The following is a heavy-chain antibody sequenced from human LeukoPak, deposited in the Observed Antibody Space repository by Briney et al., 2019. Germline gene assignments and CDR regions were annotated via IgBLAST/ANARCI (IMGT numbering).Heavy chain of an antibody. J-gene: IGHJ5*02. V-gene: IGHV3-30*03. CDR3: ARDPIAVAGTWAYNWFDP. CDR2: ISYDGSNK. Sequence: GGSLRLSCAASGFTFSNYGMHWVRQAPGKGLEWVTLISYDGSNKYYADSVKGRFTISRDNSKNTLYLQMNSLRAEDTAVYYCARDPIAVAGTWAYNWFDPWGQGTLVTVSS. CDR1: GFTFSNYG. D-gene: IGHD6-19*01.